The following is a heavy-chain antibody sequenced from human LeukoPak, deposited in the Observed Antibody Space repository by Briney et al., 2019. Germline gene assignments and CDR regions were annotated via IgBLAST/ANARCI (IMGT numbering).Heavy chain of an antibody. V-gene: IGHV3-23*01. CDR2: IRGSGGST. D-gene: IGHD2-2*01. Sequence: GGSLRLSCAASGFTFSSYAMSWVRQAPGKGLEWVSAIRGSGGSTYYADSVKGRFTISRDNSKNTLYLQMNSLRAEDTAVYYCAKSGDIVVVPAARNWFDPWGQGTLVTVSS. CDR1: GFTFSSYA. J-gene: IGHJ5*02. CDR3: AKSGDIVVVPAARNWFDP.